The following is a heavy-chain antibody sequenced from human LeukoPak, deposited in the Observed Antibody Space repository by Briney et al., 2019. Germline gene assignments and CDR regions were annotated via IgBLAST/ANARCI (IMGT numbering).Heavy chain of an antibody. Sequence: QPGGSLRLSCVASGFTFTNYAMSWVRQPPGKGLEWVSAISATRGNTYYADSVQGRFSISRDNSKNTLYLQMNSLRAEDTAVYYCAKGSSTTCPCYRDHWGQGTLVTVSS. CDR3: AKGSSTTCPCYRDH. D-gene: IGHD2-2*01. CDR1: GFTFTNYA. CDR2: ISATRGNT. J-gene: IGHJ4*02. V-gene: IGHV3-23*01.